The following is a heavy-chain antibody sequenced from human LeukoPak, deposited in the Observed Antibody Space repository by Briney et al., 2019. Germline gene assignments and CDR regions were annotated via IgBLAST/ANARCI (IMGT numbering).Heavy chain of an antibody. V-gene: IGHV3-30-3*01. Sequence: PGRSLRLSCAASGFTFSSYAMHWVRQAPGKGLEWVAVISYDGSNKYYADSVKGRFTISRDNSKNTLYLQMNSLRAEDTAVYYCAREQQLVEVYYYYYYYMDVWGKGTTVTVSS. CDR1: GFTFSSYA. J-gene: IGHJ6*03. CDR3: AREQQLVEVYYYYYYYMDV. CDR2: ISYDGSNK. D-gene: IGHD6-6*01.